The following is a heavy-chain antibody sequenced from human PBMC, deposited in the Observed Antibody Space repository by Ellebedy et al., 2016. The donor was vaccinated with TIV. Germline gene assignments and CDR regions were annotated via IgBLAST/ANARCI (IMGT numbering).Heavy chain of an antibody. D-gene: IGHD2/OR15-2a*01. CDR3: FLRIRRGY. CDR2: ISGSSSRI. J-gene: IGHJ4*02. CDR1: GDSIFSSTN. V-gene: IGHV3-48*02. Sequence: PSETLSLTCTVSGDSIFSSTNYWGWVRQAPGKGLEWVSYISGSSSRIYYADSVQGRFTISRDNAKNSLYLQMNSLRDEDTAVYYCFLRIRRGYWGQGTLVTVSS.